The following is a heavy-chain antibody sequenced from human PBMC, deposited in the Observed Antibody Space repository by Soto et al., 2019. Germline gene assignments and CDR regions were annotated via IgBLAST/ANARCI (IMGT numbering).Heavy chain of an antibody. CDR2: IWYDGSNK. J-gene: IGHJ5*02. Sequence: PGGSLRLSCAASGFTFSSYGMHWVRQAPGKGLEWVAVIWYDGSNKYYADSVKGRFTISRDNSKNTLYLQMNSLRAEDTAVYYCAHDWPHLGPPTVSMNNKKKNPNWFDPWGQGTLVTVSS. CDR3: AHDWPHLGPPTVSMNNKKKNPNWFDP. CDR1: GFTFSSYG. V-gene: IGHV3-33*01. D-gene: IGHD4-4*01.